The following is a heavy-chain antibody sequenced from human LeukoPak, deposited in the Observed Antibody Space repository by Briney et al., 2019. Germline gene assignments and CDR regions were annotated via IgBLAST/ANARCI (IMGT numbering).Heavy chain of an antibody. CDR2: ISSSSSTI. Sequence: GGSLRLSCAVSGFSFSSYSMNWVRQAPGKGLEWVSYISSSSSTIYYADSVKGRFTISRDNAKNSLYLQMNSLRAEDTAVYYCAREGSSSSFDYWGQGTLVTVSS. CDR1: GFSFSSYS. J-gene: IGHJ4*02. CDR3: AREGSSSSFDY. V-gene: IGHV3-48*04. D-gene: IGHD6-13*01.